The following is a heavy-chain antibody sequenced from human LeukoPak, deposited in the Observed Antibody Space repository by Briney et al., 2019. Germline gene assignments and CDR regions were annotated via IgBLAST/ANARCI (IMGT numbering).Heavy chain of an antibody. CDR1: GGSISIYY. CDR2: IYYRGRT. Sequence: PSETLSLTCTVSGGSISIYYWIWIRQPPGKGLEWIGYIYYRGRTNYNPSLKSRVTISVDTSKNQFSLKLSSVTAADTAVYYCARVLGCSTTSCYAAYIDSWGQGTLVTVSS. J-gene: IGHJ4*02. V-gene: IGHV4-59*01. D-gene: IGHD2-2*01. CDR3: ARVLGCSTTSCYAAYIDS.